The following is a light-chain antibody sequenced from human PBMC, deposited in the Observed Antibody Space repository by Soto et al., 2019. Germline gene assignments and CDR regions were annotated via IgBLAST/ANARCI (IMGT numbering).Light chain of an antibody. Sequence: DIQMTQSPSSLSASVGDRVTITCRASQSISVWLAWYQQKAGKAPNLLIYKASRLQSGVPSRFSGSGSGTDFTLTISSLQPEDFATYYCQQLNSYPLTFGQGTRLEIK. J-gene: IGKJ5*01. CDR1: QSISVW. V-gene: IGKV1-5*03. CDR3: QQLNSYPLT. CDR2: KAS.